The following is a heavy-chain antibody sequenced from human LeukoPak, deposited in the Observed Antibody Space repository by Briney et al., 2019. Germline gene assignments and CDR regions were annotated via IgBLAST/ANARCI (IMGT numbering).Heavy chain of an antibody. CDR3: AKDWHISSWYGRFDP. Sequence: GGSLRLSCAASGFTFSTYGMSWVRQAPGKGLEWVSGISGGGDRTSYAQSVKGRFTISRDNFKNMLYLQMNSLRAEDTAVYYCAKDWHISSWYGRFDPWGQGTLVTVSS. J-gene: IGHJ5*02. V-gene: IGHV3-23*01. D-gene: IGHD6-13*01. CDR1: GFTFSTYG. CDR2: ISGGGDRT.